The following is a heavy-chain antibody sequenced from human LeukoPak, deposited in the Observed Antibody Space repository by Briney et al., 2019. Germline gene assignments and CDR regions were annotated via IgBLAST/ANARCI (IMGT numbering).Heavy chain of an antibody. Sequence: SETLSLTCTVSGGSINTNTYFWNWIRQPAGKRLEWIGRIYASGRTDYNPSLTSRLSMSINTSSNQISLTLTSVTAADTAVCYCARYVDPYDISPHAFDIWGQGTVVTVSP. CDR2: IYASGRT. D-gene: IGHD3-22*01. V-gene: IGHV4-61*02. CDR1: GGSINTNTYF. J-gene: IGHJ3*02. CDR3: ARYVDPYDISPHAFDI.